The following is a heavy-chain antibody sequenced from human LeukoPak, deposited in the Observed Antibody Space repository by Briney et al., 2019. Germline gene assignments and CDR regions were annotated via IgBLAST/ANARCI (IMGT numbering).Heavy chain of an antibody. CDR3: ARGFYDYIWGSYRQNTFDY. Sequence: GGSLRLSCAASVFTFSTYNMNWVRQAPGKGLEWVSSISSSSSYIYYADSVRGRFTISRDNAENSLYLQMNSLRAEDTAVYFCARGFYDYIWGSYRQNTFDYWGQGTLVTVSS. V-gene: IGHV3-21*01. D-gene: IGHD3-16*02. CDR1: VFTFSTYN. CDR2: ISSSSSYI. J-gene: IGHJ4*02.